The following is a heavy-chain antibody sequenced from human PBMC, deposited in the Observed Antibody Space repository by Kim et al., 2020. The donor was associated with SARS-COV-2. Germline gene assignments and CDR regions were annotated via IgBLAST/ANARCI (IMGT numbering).Heavy chain of an antibody. CDR2: IIPILGIA. CDR1: GGTFSSYA. D-gene: IGHD5-18*01. CDR3: ARGDSYGSGLGNYYGMDV. V-gene: IGHV1-69*04. Sequence: SVKVSCKASGGTFSSYAISWVRQAPGQGLEWMGRIIPILGIANYAQKFQGRVTITADKSTSTAYMELSSLRSEDTAVYYCARGDSYGSGLGNYYGMDVW. J-gene: IGHJ6*01.